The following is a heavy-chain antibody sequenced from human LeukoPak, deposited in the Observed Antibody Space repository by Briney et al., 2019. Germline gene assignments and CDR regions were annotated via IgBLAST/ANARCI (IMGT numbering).Heavy chain of an antibody. D-gene: IGHD1-26*01. CDR3: ARGKENPSFAIVGATYYYGMDV. J-gene: IGHJ6*02. CDR1: GYTFTSYG. CDR2: ISAYNGNT. V-gene: IGHV1-18*01. Sequence: ASVKVSCKASGYTFTSYGISWVRQAPGQGLEWMGWISAYNGNTNYAQKLQGRVTMTTDTSTSTAYMELRSLRSDDTAVYYCARGKENPSFAIVGATYYYGMDVWGQGTTVTVSS.